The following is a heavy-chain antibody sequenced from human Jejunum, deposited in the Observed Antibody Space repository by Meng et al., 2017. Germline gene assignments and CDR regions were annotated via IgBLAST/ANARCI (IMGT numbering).Heavy chain of an antibody. J-gene: IGHJ4*02. CDR1: GYTFASSG. Sequence: QVQGVQSGAEVNRPGASGKLSCKASGYTFASSGIHWLRQAPGQRLEWLGWIIAGNGNTKYALTFQGRVAITSDTSASTAYMELSSLTSEDTAVYDCARSENYSPFDYWGQGTLVTVSS. V-gene: IGHV1-3*01. CDR2: IIAGNGNT. CDR3: ARSENYSPFDY. D-gene: IGHD2-15*01.